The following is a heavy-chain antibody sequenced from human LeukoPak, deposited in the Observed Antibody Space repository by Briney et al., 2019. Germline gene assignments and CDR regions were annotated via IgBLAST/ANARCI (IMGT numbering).Heavy chain of an antibody. CDR2: ITPSGDGT. J-gene: IGHJ4*02. CDR3: AKDSPVATW. V-gene: IGHV3-23*01. D-gene: IGHD1-26*01. Sequence: GGSLRLSCVASGFTFSSPAMSWVRQTPGKGLEWVSSITPSGDGTYYAASVKGRFTISRDNSKNTLYLQMDSLRADDTAKYYCAKDSPVATWWGQGTLVTVSS. CDR1: GFTFSSPA.